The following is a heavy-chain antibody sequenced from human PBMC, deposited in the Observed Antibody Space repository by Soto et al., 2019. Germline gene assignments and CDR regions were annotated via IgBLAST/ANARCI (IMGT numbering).Heavy chain of an antibody. V-gene: IGHV1-2*04. CDR3: ATDRFFGGDARWFDA. Sequence: QVQLVQSGAEVKKPGASVKVSCKASGYIFSGYYIHWVRQAPGQGVEWMGWINPNSVDTKYAQKFQDWATRTRDTSLNAAYAARVRVRSAGAAVYSWATDRFFGGDARWFDACGQGTLVTVS. CDR1: GYIFSGYY. D-gene: IGHD2-21*01. CDR2: INPNSVDT. J-gene: IGHJ5*02.